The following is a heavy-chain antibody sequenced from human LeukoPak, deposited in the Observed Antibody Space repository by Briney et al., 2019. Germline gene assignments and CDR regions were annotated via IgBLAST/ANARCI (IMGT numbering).Heavy chain of an antibody. CDR1: GGSISNDY. V-gene: IGHV4-4*07. CDR3: ARGGTYGSGRNQHTTLDY. J-gene: IGHJ4*02. D-gene: IGHD3-10*01. Sequence: SGTPSLTCTVSGGSISNDYWSWIRQAAGKELEWIGRIYSKGTINYNPSLKSRVTISLDKSKKEFSLNLNSVTAADTAVYYCARGGTYGSGRNQHTTLDYWGQGTLVTASS. CDR2: IYSKGTI.